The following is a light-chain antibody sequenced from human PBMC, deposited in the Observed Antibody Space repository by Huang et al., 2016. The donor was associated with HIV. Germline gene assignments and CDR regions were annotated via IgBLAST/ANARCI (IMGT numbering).Light chain of an antibody. V-gene: IGKV3-15*01. J-gene: IGKJ2*01. CDR1: KSVTSN. CDR3: QQYNNWPPMYT. Sequence: EIVMTQSPATLSVSPGERATLACRASKSVTSNLAWYQQKPGQAPRPLIDGASTRATGIPARFSGSGSGTEFTLTISSLQSEDFAVYYCQQYNNWPPMYTFGQGTKLEIK. CDR2: GAS.